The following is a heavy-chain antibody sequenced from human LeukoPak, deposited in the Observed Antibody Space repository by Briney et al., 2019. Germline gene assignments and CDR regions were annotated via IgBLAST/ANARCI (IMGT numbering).Heavy chain of an antibody. V-gene: IGHV4-34*01. CDR3: ARASGYYQYYFDY. D-gene: IGHD3-22*01. Sequence: SETLSLTCTVSGGSISSYYWSWIRQPPGKGLEWIGEINHSGSTNYNPSLKSRVTISVDRSKNQFSLKLSSVTAADTAVYYCARASGYYQYYFDYWGQGTLVTVSS. CDR1: GGSISSYY. J-gene: IGHJ4*02. CDR2: INHSGST.